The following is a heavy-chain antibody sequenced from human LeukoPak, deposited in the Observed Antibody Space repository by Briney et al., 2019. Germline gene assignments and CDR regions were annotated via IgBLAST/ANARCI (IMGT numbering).Heavy chain of an antibody. Sequence: SQTLSLTCAISGDSVSSNSASWNWIRQSPSRGLEWLGRTYYRPKWYTDYAVSVKSRITINPDTSKNQFSLQLNSVIPEDTAVYYCARDLDTSSPETSYDYGMDVWGLGTTVTVSS. CDR3: ARDLDTSSPETSYDYGMDV. CDR2: TYYRPKWYT. CDR1: GDSVSSNSAS. V-gene: IGHV6-1*01. D-gene: IGHD6-6*01. J-gene: IGHJ6*02.